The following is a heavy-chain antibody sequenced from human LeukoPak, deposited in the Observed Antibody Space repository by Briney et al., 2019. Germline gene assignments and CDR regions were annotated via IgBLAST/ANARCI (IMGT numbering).Heavy chain of an antibody. CDR3: ARENGLYYYGMDV. D-gene: IGHD2-8*01. CDR1: GGSISSYY. CDR2: IYYSGST. J-gene: IGHJ6*02. V-gene: IGHV4-59*12. Sequence: SETLSLTCTVSGGSISSYYWSWIRQPPGKGLEWIGYIYYSGSTNYNPSLKSRVTISVDTSKNQFSLKLSSVTAADTAVYYCARENGLYYYGMDVWGQGTTVTVSS.